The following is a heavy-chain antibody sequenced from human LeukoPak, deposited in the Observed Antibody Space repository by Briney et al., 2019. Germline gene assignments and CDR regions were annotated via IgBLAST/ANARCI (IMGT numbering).Heavy chain of an antibody. J-gene: IGHJ4*02. Sequence: NPSETLSLTCTASGGSMTYYFWSWVRQPAGKGLEWIGRIYTNDNSNYNPSLKSRVTMSIDTSKNQYSLRLRSVTAADTAIYYCARESTTLGSPYYFDFWGPGTWVTVSS. V-gene: IGHV4-4*07. CDR3: ARESTTLGSPYYFDF. CDR2: IYTNDNS. D-gene: IGHD1/OR15-1a*01. CDR1: GGSMTYYF.